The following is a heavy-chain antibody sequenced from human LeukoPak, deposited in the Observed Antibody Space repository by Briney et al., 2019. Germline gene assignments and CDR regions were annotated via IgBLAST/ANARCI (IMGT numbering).Heavy chain of an antibody. D-gene: IGHD4-17*01. V-gene: IGHV4-59*08. CDR1: GGSISSYY. J-gene: IGHJ4*02. CDR3: ARRSDYGDAGFDY. CDR2: IYYSGST. Sequence: SETLSLTCTVSGGSISSYYWSWIRQPPGKGLEWIGYIYYSGSTNYNPSLKSRVTISVDTSKNQSSLKLSSVTAADTAVYYCARRSDYGDAGFDYWGQGTLVTVSS.